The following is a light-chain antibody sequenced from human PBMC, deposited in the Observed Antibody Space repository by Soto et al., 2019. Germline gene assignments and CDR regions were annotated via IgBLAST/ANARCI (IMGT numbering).Light chain of an antibody. J-gene: IGLJ3*02. CDR1: SGHSSYA. CDR3: QTWGTGIQV. V-gene: IGLV4-69*01. Sequence: QLVLTQSPSASASLGASVKLTCTLSSGHSSYAIAWHQQQPEKGPRYLMKLNSDDSHSKGDGIPDRFSGSSSGAERYLTISGLQSEDEADYYCQTWGTGIQVFGGGTKLTVL. CDR2: LNSDDSH.